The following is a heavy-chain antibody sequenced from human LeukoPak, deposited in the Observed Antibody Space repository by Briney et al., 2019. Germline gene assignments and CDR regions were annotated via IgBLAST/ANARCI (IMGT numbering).Heavy chain of an antibody. Sequence: SETLSLTCTVSGGSISSSSYYWGWIRQPPGKGLEWIGSIYYSGSTYYNPSLKSRVIISVDTSKNQFSLKLSSVTAADTAVYYCARVHNWNYYFDYWGQGTLVTVSS. J-gene: IGHJ4*02. V-gene: IGHV4-39*07. CDR1: GGSISSSSYY. CDR3: ARVHNWNYYFDY. CDR2: IYYSGST. D-gene: IGHD1-7*01.